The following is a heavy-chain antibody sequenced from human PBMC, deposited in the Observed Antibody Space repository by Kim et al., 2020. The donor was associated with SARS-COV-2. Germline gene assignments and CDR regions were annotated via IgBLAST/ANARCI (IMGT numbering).Heavy chain of an antibody. CDR3: AKMFSATVKHY. CDR1: GFTFSSYG. Sequence: GGSLRLSCAASGFTFSSYGMHWVRQAPGKGLEWVAVISYDGSNKYYADSVKGRFTISRDNSKNTLYLQMNSLRAEDTAVYYCAKMFSATVKHYWGQGTLVTVSS. V-gene: IGHV3-30*18. CDR2: ISYDGSNK. J-gene: IGHJ4*02. D-gene: IGHD4-17*01.